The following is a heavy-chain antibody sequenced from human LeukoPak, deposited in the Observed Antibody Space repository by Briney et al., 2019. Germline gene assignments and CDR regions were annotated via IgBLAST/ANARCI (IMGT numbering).Heavy chain of an antibody. J-gene: IGHJ5*02. V-gene: IGHV3-23*01. CDR1: GFTFSSYA. Sequence: PGGSLRLSCAASGFTFSSYAMSWVRQAPGKGLECISGFSGSGGSTYYADSVKGRFFISRDNAKNSLYLQMNSLRAEDTAVYYCARAPKFRLVGVPKGPFDPWGQGTLVTVSS. D-gene: IGHD1-26*01. CDR2: FSGSGGST. CDR3: ARAPKFRLVGVPKGPFDP.